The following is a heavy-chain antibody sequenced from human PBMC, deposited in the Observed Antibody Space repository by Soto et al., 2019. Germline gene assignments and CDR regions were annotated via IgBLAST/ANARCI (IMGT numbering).Heavy chain of an antibody. J-gene: IGHJ4*02. D-gene: IGHD4-4*01. CDR3: ARATYSNAWYRFDL. Sequence: QLVESGGGLVQPGGSLRLSCEASGFTFSGYWMSWVRQAPGKGLGWVADIKHDGSVQYYVDCVKGRFTISRDNAKKLLYLQMNGLRAEDTALYYCARATYSNAWYRFDLWGQGTLVTVSS. CDR2: IKHDGSVQ. V-gene: IGHV3-7*03. CDR1: GFTFSGYW.